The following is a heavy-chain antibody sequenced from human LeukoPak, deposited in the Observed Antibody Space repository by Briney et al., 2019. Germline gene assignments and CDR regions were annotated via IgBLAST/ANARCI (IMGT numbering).Heavy chain of an antibody. D-gene: IGHD2-15*01. CDR3: EVDTRY. CDR1: GFAFNRYI. J-gene: IGHJ4*02. Sequence: GGSLRLSCAASGFAFNRYIVQWVRQAPGKGLEWVAVISYDGSNKYYAASVKGQFTISRDNSKNTLYLEMNSLRAADTAVYYCEVDTRYWGQGTLVTVSS. V-gene: IGHV3-30-3*01. CDR2: ISYDGSNK.